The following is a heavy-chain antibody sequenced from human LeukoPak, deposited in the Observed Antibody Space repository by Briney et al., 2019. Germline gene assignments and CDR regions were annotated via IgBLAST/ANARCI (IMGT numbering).Heavy chain of an antibody. CDR3: ARVYSHGYDSSGYYHAWYYFDY. V-gene: IGHV4-59*11. Sequence: SETLSLACTVSGGSISSHYWSWIRQPPGKGLEWIGYIYYSGSTNYNPSLKSRVTISVDTSKNQFSLKLSSVTAADTAVYYCARVYSHGYDSSGYYHAWYYFDYWGQGTLVTVSS. CDR2: IYYSGST. CDR1: GGSISSHY. D-gene: IGHD3-22*01. J-gene: IGHJ4*02.